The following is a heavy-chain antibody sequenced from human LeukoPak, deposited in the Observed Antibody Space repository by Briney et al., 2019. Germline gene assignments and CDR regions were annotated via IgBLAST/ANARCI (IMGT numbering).Heavy chain of an antibody. D-gene: IGHD4-17*01. Sequence: GEALEISCQGSGYIFTSYWIGWGRQLPGKGVEWMGIIYPGDSDTRYSPSFQGQVTISVDNSISTAYLQWSSLKASDTAMYYCARHGDHFDYWGQGTLVTVSS. CDR1: GYIFTSYW. CDR3: ARHGDHFDY. V-gene: IGHV5-51*01. CDR2: IYPGDSDT. J-gene: IGHJ4*02.